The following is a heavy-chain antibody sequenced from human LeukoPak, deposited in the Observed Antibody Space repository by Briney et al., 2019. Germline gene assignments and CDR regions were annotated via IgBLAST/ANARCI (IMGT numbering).Heavy chain of an antibody. CDR2: ISSSSSYI. V-gene: IGHV3-21*01. CDR3: ARSRTTVTTFFDY. J-gene: IGHJ4*02. D-gene: IGHD4-17*01. CDR1: GFTFSSYS. Sequence: GGSLRLSCAASGFTFSSYSMNWVRLAPGTGLEWASSISSSSSYIYYADSVKGRFAISRDNAKNSLYLQMNSLRAEDTAVYYCARSRTTVTTFFDYWGQGTLVTVSS.